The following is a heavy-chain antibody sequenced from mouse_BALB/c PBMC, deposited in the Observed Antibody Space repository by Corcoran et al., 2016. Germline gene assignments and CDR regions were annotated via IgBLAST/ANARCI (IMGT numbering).Heavy chain of an antibody. Sequence: EVQLQQSGPELVKPGASVKMSCKASGYTFTSYVMHWVKQKPGQGLEWIGYINPYNDGTKYNEKFKGKATLTSDKSSSTAYMELSSLTSEDSAVYYCARSYGNYPYGYFDVWGAGTTVTVSS. CDR1: GYTFTSYV. J-gene: IGHJ1*01. CDR2: INPYNDGT. D-gene: IGHD2-1*01. CDR3: ARSYGNYPYGYFDV. V-gene: IGHV1S136*01.